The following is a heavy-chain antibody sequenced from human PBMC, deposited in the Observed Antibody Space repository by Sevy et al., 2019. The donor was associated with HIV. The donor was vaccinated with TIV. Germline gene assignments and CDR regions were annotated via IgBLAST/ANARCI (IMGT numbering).Heavy chain of an antibody. V-gene: IGHV3-53*01. CDR3: VRSLGGPLNQ. J-gene: IGHJ4*02. D-gene: IGHD3-16*01. CDR1: GFNISIDF. Sequence: GGSLRLSCAASGFNISIDFMSWVRQAPGKGLECLSVIYKNSQEYYMDSVMGRFTISRDNSRNRLYLHMTSLRVEDTAKYYCVRSLGGPLNQWGQGTLVTVSS. CDR2: IYKNSQE.